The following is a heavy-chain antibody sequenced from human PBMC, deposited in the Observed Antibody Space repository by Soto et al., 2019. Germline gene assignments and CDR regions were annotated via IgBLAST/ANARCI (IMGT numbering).Heavy chain of an antibody. CDR3: ARAGGSGWSLDY. CDR2: ISSSGTVT. V-gene: IGHV3-11*01. J-gene: IGHJ4*02. Sequence: GGPLRLSCAPAGFIFRYYYMSWIRKAQGKGLEWVSYISSSGTVTSYADSVKGRFTISRDNVKNSLYLQMNSLGAEDSALYYCARAGGSGWSLDYWGQGALVTVSS. CDR1: GFIFRYYY. D-gene: IGHD6-19*01.